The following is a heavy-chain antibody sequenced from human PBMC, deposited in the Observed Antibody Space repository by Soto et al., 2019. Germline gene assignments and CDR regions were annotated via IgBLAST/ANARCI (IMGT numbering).Heavy chain of an antibody. Sequence: PGGSLRLSCAASGFTFSDYYMSWIRQAPGKGLEWVSSITSSGSTTYYTDSVKGRFTISRDNAKNSLYLQMNSLRAEDTAVYYCAKDQYTFDYWGQGTLVTVSS. CDR2: ITSSGSTT. D-gene: IGHD1-1*01. CDR1: GFTFSDYY. J-gene: IGHJ4*02. CDR3: AKDQYTFDY. V-gene: IGHV3-11*01.